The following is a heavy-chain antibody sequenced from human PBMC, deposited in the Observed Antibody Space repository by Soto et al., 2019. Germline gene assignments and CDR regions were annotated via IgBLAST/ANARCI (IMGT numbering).Heavy chain of an antibody. CDR3: ARVAPYYDFWSGYSLWYYGMDV. V-gene: IGHV3-21*01. CDR1: GFTFSSYS. D-gene: IGHD3-3*01. J-gene: IGHJ6*02. CDR2: ISSSSSYI. Sequence: GGSLRLSCAAPGFTFSSYSMNWVRQAPGKGLEWVSSISSSSSYIYYADSVKGRFTISRDNAKNSLYLQMNSLRAEDTAVYYCARVAPYYDFWSGYSLWYYGMDVWGQGTTVTVSS.